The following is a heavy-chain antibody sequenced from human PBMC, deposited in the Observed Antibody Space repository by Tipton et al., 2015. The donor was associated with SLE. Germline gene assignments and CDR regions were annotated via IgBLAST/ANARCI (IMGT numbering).Heavy chain of an antibody. CDR2: ISAYGDHT. D-gene: IGHD3-10*01. CDR3: AREYDSGSFDY. CDR1: GFTFRSYT. Sequence: SLRLSCAASGFTFRSYTMNWVRQAPGKGLEWVSGISAYGDHTFYADSVKGRFTISRDNSKNTAYLQMHSLRAEDTAVYYCAREYDSGSFDYWGQGTLVTVSS. J-gene: IGHJ4*02. V-gene: IGHV3-23*01.